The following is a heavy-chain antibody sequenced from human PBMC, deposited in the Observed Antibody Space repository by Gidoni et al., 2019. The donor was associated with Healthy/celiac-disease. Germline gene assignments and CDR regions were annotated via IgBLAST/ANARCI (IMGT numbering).Heavy chain of an antibody. D-gene: IGHD3-22*01. V-gene: IGHV1-24*01. CDR1: GYTLTELS. Sequence: QVQLVQSGAEVKKPGASVKVSCKVSGYTLTELSMHWVRQAPGKGLEWMGGFDPEDGETIYAQKFQGRVTMTEDTSTDTAYMELSSLRSEDTAVYYCATARRWRGGWYYDSSGYYPRPPADWGQGTLVTVSS. J-gene: IGHJ4*02. CDR2: FDPEDGET. CDR3: ATARRWRGGWYYDSSGYYPRPPAD.